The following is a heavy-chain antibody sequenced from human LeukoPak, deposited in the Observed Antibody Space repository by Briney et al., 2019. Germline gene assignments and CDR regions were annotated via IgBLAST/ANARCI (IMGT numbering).Heavy chain of an antibody. D-gene: IGHD7-27*01. CDR3: AKDNPLGPFDY. CDR1: GFTFSSYA. Sequence: GGSLRLSCAASGFTFSSYAMSWVRQAPGKGLEWVSANSGSGGNTYYADSVRGRFTMSRDNSKNTLYLQMNSLRAEDTAIYYCAKDNPLGPFDYWGQGTLVTVSS. V-gene: IGHV3-23*01. J-gene: IGHJ4*02. CDR2: NSGSGGNT.